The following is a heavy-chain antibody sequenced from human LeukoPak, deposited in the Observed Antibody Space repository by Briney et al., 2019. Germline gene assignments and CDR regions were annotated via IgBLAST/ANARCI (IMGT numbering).Heavy chain of an antibody. J-gene: IGHJ4*02. V-gene: IGHV1-2*02. CDR1: GYTFTGYY. Sequence: ASVKVSCKASGYTFTGYYMHWVRQAPGQGLEWMGWINPNSGGTNYAQKVQGRVTMTTDTSTSTAYMELRSLGSDDTAVYYCARCLDYYYSSNYLYIHDYWGQGTLVTVSS. D-gene: IGHD3-22*01. CDR2: INPNSGGT. CDR3: ARCLDYYYSSNYLYIHDY.